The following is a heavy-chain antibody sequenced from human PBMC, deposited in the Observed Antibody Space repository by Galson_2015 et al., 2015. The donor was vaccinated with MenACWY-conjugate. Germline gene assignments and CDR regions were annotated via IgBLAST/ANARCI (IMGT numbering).Heavy chain of an antibody. J-gene: IGHJ6*02. Sequence: SLRLSCAASGFTFSSYSMNWVRQAPGKGLEWVSYISSSSSTLYYADSVKGRFTISRDNAKNSLYLQMNSLRAEDTAVYYCTREGFQPLTYGMDVWGQGTTVTVSS. CDR3: TREGFQPLTYGMDV. CDR2: ISSSSSTL. V-gene: IGHV3-48*04. CDR1: GFTFSSYS. D-gene: IGHD3-10*01.